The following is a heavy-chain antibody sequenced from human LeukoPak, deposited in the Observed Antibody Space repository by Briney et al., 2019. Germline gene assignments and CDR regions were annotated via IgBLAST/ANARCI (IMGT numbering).Heavy chain of an antibody. CDR2: IHSGGST. CDR3: AREDYYGSEEGPGFDY. J-gene: IGHJ4*02. Sequence: PGGSLRLSCAASGFTVSSNYMSWVRQAPGKGLEWVSVIHSGGSTYYADSVKGRFTISRDNSKNTLYLQMNSLRAEDTAVYYCAREDYYGSEEGPGFDYWGQGTLVTVSS. V-gene: IGHV3-66*01. CDR1: GFTVSSNY. D-gene: IGHD3-10*01.